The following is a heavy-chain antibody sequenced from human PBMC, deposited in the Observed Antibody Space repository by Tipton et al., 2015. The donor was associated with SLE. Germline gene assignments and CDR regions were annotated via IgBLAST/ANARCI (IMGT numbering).Heavy chain of an antibody. D-gene: IGHD3-22*01. CDR1: GFTLSSYW. J-gene: IGHJ6*03. V-gene: IGHV3-7*01. CDR3: ARLDYDSGAYYYSYYYYMDV. Sequence: GSLRLSCAASGFTLSSYWMSWVRQAPGKGLEWVANIKQDGSEKYYVDSVKGRFTISRDNAKNSLYLQMNSLRAEDTAVYYCARLDYDSGAYYYSYYYYMDVWGKGTTVTVSS. CDR2: IKQDGSEK.